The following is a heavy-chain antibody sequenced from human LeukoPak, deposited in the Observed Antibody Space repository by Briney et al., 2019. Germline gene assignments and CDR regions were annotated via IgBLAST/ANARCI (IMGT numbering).Heavy chain of an antibody. CDR1: GFAFSGYA. J-gene: IGHJ4*02. Sequence: GGSLKLSCTVSGFAFSGYAMSWVRQAPGKGPEWVSSIGARGDVTYSADSVKGRFTISRDNSKRTLFLQMNSLRAEDTAVYYCAKVHYTASFPGSFPGRNYFDSWGQGSLVTVSS. CDR3: AKVHYTASFPGSFPGRNYFDS. D-gene: IGHD1-26*01. V-gene: IGHV3-23*01. CDR2: IGARGDVT.